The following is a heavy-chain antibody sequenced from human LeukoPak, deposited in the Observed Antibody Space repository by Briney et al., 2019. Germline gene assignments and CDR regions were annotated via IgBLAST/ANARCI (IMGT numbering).Heavy chain of an antibody. CDR1: GGSISSYH. CDR3: ARARLGGIVVVPAGSEGRYWFGL. D-gene: IGHD2-2*01. CDR2: IHYSGNT. J-gene: IGHJ5*02. V-gene: IGHV4-59*01. Sequence: SETLSLTCTVSGGSISSYHWSWIRQPPGKGLEWIGYIHYSGNTNYNPSLRSRVTISVDTSKNQFSLRLSSVTAADTAVYYCARARLGGIVVVPAGSEGRYWFGLWGQGTLVTVSS.